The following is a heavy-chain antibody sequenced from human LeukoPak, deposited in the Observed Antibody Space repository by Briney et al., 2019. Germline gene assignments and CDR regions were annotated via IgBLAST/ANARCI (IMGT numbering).Heavy chain of an antibody. J-gene: IGHJ3*02. Sequence: GASVKVSCKASGGTFSSYAISWVRQAPGQGLEWMGGIIPIFGTANYAQKFQGRVTITADKSTSTAYMELSSLRSEDTAVYYCASHQDYYGSGLNAFDIWGQGTMVTVPS. CDR1: GGTFSSYA. CDR2: IIPIFGTA. D-gene: IGHD3-10*01. V-gene: IGHV1-69*06. CDR3: ASHQDYYGSGLNAFDI.